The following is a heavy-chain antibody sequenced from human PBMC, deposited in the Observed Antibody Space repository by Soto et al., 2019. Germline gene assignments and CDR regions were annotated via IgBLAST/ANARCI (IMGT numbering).Heavy chain of an antibody. CDR1: GFSFSSYW. D-gene: IGHD5-18*01. CDR2: IKTDGSST. J-gene: IGHJ4*02. V-gene: IGHV3-74*01. Sequence: EVQLVESGGGLVQPGGSLRLSCAASGFSFSSYWTHWVRQAPGKGLVWVSRIKTDGSSTDYADSVKGRFTISRDNAKNTLYLQMNSLSAEDTAVYYCAKREGNTYGLFHWGQGTLVTVSS. CDR3: AKREGNTYGLFH.